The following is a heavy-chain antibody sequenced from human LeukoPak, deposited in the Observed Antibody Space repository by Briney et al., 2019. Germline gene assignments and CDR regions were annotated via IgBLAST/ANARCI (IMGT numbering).Heavy chain of an antibody. Sequence: SETLSLTCTVSSGSVNSYYWGWVRQPPGKGLEWIGRIYTTGATQYNPSLKSRVTMSIDTSTNQFSLNLRSMTAADTAVYYCGRQGYTASYYFLDFWSQGTLVAVS. CDR3: GRQGYTASYYFLDF. CDR1: SGSVNSYY. V-gene: IGHV4-4*07. J-gene: IGHJ4*02. CDR2: IYTTGAT. D-gene: IGHD1-26*01.